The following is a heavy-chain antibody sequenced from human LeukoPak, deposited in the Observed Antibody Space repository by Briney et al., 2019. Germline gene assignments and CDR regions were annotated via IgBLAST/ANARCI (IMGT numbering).Heavy chain of an antibody. J-gene: IGHJ4*02. CDR3: ARGGVAGGLDY. CDR2: MNSDGSNI. V-gene: IGHV3-74*01. D-gene: IGHD6-13*01. Sequence: QPGGSLRLSSAASGFTFSSDGMRWVRQVPGEGLGWVSYMNSDGSNIRYADSVKGRFSISRDNANNTLYLQMNSLRDDDTAVYYCARGGVAGGLDYWGQGTLVTVSS. CDR1: GFTFSSDG.